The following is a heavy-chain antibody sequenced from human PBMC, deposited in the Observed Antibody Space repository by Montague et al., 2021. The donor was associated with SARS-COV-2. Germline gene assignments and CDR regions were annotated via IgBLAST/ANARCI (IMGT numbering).Heavy chain of an antibody. Sequence: SLRLSCAASGFIFSSYGMHWVRQAPGKGLEWVAHIWYDGSNENYVDSVKGRFTISRDNFKNTLYLQMNSLRAEDTAIYYCARGSVGDHYSDYWGQGTLVTVS. CDR1: GFIFSSYG. CDR3: ARGSVGDHYSDY. J-gene: IGHJ4*02. CDR2: IWYDGSNE. V-gene: IGHV3-33*01. D-gene: IGHD1-26*01.